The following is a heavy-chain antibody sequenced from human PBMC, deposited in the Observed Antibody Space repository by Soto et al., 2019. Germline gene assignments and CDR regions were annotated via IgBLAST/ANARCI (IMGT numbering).Heavy chain of an antibody. D-gene: IGHD3-22*01. V-gene: IGHV3-48*03. CDR3: ARGLRIYYDRSGLHY. Sequence: GGSLRLSCAASGFTFSNYEMNWVRQTPGKGLEWVSYISYTGSTIYYADSVRGRLTISRDNSKNSLYLQMNSLRAEDTAVYYCARGLRIYYDRSGLHYWGQGTLVTVSS. CDR1: GFTFSNYE. CDR2: ISYTGSTI. J-gene: IGHJ4*02.